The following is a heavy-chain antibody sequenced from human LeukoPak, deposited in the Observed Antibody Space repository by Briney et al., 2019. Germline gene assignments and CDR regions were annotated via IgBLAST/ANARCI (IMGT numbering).Heavy chain of an antibody. CDR1: GGSISSYY. CDR3: AGDNPGIGVVPSAV. D-gene: IGHD2-2*01. J-gene: IGHJ4*02. CDR2: IYTSGST. Sequence: SETLSLTCTVSGGSISSYYWSWIRQPAGKGLEWIGRIYTSGSTNYNPSLKSRVTMSVDTTKNQFSLKLMSVAAADAAVYYCAGDNPGIGVVPSAVWGQGTLVTVSS. V-gene: IGHV4-4*07.